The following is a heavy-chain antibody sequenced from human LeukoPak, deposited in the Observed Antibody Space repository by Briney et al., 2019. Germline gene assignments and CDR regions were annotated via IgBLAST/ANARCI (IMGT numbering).Heavy chain of an antibody. V-gene: IGHV4-59*01. CDR2: IYYSGST. D-gene: IGHD3-3*01. CDR3: ARVGGEYYDFPY. Sequence: SETLSLTCTVSGGSISSYYWSWIRQLPGKGLEWIGYIYYSGSTNYNPSLKSRVTISVDTSKNQFSLKLSSVTAADTAVYYCARVGGEYYDFPYWGQGTLVTVSS. J-gene: IGHJ4*02. CDR1: GGSISSYY.